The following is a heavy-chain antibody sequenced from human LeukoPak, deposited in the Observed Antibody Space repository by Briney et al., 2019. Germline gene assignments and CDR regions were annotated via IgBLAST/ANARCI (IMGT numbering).Heavy chain of an antibody. V-gene: IGHV1-2*02. Sequence: GASVKDSCKASGYTLTGYYMHWVRQAPGQGVEWMGWINPNSGGTNYAQKFQGRVTMTRDTSISTAYMELSRLRSDDTAVYYCARPMYSGSYRFDYWGQGTLVTVSS. CDR1: GYTLTGYY. CDR2: INPNSGGT. D-gene: IGHD1-26*01. J-gene: IGHJ4*02. CDR3: ARPMYSGSYRFDY.